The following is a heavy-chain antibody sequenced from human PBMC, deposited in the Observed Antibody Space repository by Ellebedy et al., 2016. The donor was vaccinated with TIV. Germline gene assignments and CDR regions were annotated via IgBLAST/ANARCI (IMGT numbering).Heavy chain of an antibody. V-gene: IGHV3-20*04. Sequence: GESLKISCAASGFTFDDYGMSWVRQAPGKGLEWVSGINWNGGSTGYADSVKGRFTISRDNAKNSLYLQMNSLRAEDTAVYYCARPAFIVGATRSDYWGQGTLVTVSS. J-gene: IGHJ4*02. CDR2: INWNGGST. CDR1: GFTFDDYG. CDR3: ARPAFIVGATRSDY. D-gene: IGHD1-26*01.